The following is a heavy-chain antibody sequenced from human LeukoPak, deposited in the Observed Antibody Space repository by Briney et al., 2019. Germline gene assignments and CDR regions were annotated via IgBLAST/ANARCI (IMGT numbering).Heavy chain of an antibody. V-gene: IGHV3-23*01. J-gene: IGHJ4*02. CDR3: AKGGDGSCYSYLDY. CDR2: ISGSGATS. D-gene: IGHD2-15*01. CDR1: GFTFTKYA. Sequence: GGSLRVSCAASGFTFTKYAMSWVRQAPGKGLEWVSAISGSGATSYYANSVKGRFTISRDDSKNTMYLQMNSLRAEDAAVYYCAKGGDGSCYSYLDYRGQGILVTVSS.